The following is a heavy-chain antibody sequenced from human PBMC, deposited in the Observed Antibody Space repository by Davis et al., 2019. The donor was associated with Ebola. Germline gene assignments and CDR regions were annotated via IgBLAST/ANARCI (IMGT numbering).Heavy chain of an antibody. J-gene: IGHJ4*02. CDR2: IPGSGESA. V-gene: IGHV3-23*01. D-gene: IGHD4-17*01. CDR3: ARGSTTVTTPLDY. CDR1: GFTFSLYA. Sequence: GESLKISCAASGFTFSLYAMSWIRQAPGKGLEWVSSIPGSGESALSADSVKGRFTISRDNSKNTLYLQMNSLRVEDTAVYHCARGSTTVTTPLDYWGQGILVTVSS.